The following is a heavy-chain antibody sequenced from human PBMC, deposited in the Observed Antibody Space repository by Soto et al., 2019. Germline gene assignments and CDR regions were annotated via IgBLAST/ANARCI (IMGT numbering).Heavy chain of an antibody. CDR1: GGSISSYY. CDR2: IFYSGTT. J-gene: IGHJ4*02. CDR3: ASAGYSSGWYLGDFDY. V-gene: IGHV4-59*04. D-gene: IGHD6-19*01. Sequence: SETLSLTCTVSGGSISSYYWSWIRQPPGKGLEWIASIFYSGTTYYHPSLKSRVSISIDTSQNQFSLTLTSVTAADTAVYYCASAGYSSGWYLGDFDYWGLGTLVNVS.